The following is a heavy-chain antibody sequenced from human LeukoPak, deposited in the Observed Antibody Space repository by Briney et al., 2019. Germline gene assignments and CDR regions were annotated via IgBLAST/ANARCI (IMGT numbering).Heavy chain of an antibody. CDR2: IQRGGSEK. D-gene: IGHD3-10*01. Sequence: GGSLRLSCMASGFTFIAYWMTWVRQAPGKGLEWVANIQRGGSEKDYVDSVKGRFSISRDNTRDSLYLQMNSLRAEDTAVYYCTREPVYFSGSGWSHWFESWGQGTLVTVSS. CDR1: GFTFIAYW. V-gene: IGHV3-7*01. J-gene: IGHJ5*01. CDR3: TREPVYFSGSGWSHWFES.